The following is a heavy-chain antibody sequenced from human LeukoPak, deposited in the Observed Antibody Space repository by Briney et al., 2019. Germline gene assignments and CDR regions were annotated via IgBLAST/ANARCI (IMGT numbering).Heavy chain of an antibody. CDR1: GYSFTSYW. D-gene: IGHD6-13*01. CDR2: IYPGDSDT. CDR3: ARPAPSIAAAVIYFDY. J-gene: IGHJ4*02. V-gene: IGHV5-51*01. Sequence: GESLKISCKGSGYSFTSYWIGWVRQMPGKGLEWMGIIYPGDSDTRYSPSFQGQVTISADKSISTAYLQWSSLKASDTAMYYCARPAPSIAAAVIYFDYWGQGTLVTVSS.